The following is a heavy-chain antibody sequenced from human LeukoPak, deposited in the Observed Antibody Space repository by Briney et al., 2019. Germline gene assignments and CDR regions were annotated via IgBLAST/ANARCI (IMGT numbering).Heavy chain of an antibody. CDR1: GYTLTELS. CDR2: FDPVPGET. D-gene: IGHD3-22*01. J-gene: IGHJ3*02. V-gene: IGHV1-24*01. Sequence: ASVKVSCKVSGYTLTELSMHWVRQAPGKGLERMGGFDPVPGETIYAEKFQGRVTMTEDTSTDTAYMELSSLRSEDTAVYYCATDHPVTMIVAHAFDIWGQGTMVTASS. CDR3: ATDHPVTMIVAHAFDI.